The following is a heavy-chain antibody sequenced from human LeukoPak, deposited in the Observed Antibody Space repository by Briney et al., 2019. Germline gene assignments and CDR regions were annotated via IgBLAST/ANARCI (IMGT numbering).Heavy chain of an antibody. CDR3: ARGKVDYAYYYYYMDV. V-gene: IGHV1-46*01. Sequence: GASVKVSCKASGYTFSSYGITWVRQAPGQGLEWMGIINPSGGSTSYAQKFQGRVTMTRDMSTSTVYMELSSLRSEDTAVYYCARGKVDYAYYYYYMDVWGKGTTVTVSS. D-gene: IGHD4-17*01. CDR2: INPSGGST. CDR1: GYTFSSYG. J-gene: IGHJ6*03.